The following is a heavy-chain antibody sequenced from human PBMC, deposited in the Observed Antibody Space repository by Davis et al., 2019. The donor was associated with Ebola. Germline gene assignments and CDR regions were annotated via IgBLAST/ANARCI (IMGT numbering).Heavy chain of an antibody. CDR3: ARLPHHTTPSYGMDV. Sequence: TVSCKGSGYTFSSHWIAWVRQMPGKGLEWVGILYPGDPDTRYSPSFQDQVTMSADKSITTAYLQWSSLKASDTAIYYCARLPHHTTPSYGMDVWGQGTTVTVSS. J-gene: IGHJ6*02. V-gene: IGHV5-51*01. D-gene: IGHD1-14*01. CDR1: GYTFSSHW. CDR2: LYPGDPDT.